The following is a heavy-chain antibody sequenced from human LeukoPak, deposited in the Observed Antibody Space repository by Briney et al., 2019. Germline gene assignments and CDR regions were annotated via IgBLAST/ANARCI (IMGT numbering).Heavy chain of an antibody. CDR3: ARGAGLYSSGWYVRPFDY. V-gene: IGHV1-2*04. J-gene: IGHJ4*02. D-gene: IGHD6-19*01. Sequence: ASVKVSCKASGYTFTCYYMHWVRQAPGQGLEWMGWINPNSGGTNYAQKFQGWVTMTRDTSISTAYMELSRLRSDDTAVYYCARGAGLYSSGWYVRPFDYWGQGTLVTVSS. CDR2: INPNSGGT. CDR1: GYTFTCYY.